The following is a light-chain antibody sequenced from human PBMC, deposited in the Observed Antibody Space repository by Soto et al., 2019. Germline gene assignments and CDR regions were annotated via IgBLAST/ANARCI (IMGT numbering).Light chain of an antibody. CDR1: SSDVGGYNY. CDR2: DVT. J-gene: IGLJ2*01. CDR3: SSYITNSRV. V-gene: IGLV2-14*01. Sequence: QSALTQPASVSGSPGQSITISCTGTSSDVGGYNYVSWYQQRPGKAPKLMIYDVTNRPSGVSNRFSGSKSGNTASLTISGLQAEDEADYYCSSYITNSRVFGGGTKLTVL.